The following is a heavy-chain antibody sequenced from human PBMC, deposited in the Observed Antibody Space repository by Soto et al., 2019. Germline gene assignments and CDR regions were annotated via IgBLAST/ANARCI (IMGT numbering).Heavy chain of an antibody. CDR3: ARVPLAGLMDWFDP. V-gene: IGHV1-18*04. CDR2: ISAYNGNT. J-gene: IGHJ5*02. D-gene: IGHD3-16*01. CDR1: GYTVTSYG. Sequence: GASVKVSCKASGYTVTSYGISWVRQAPGQGLEWMGWISAYNGNTNYAQKLQGRVTMTTDTSTSTAYMELRSLRSDDTAVYYCARVPLAGLMDWFDPWGQGTLVTVSS.